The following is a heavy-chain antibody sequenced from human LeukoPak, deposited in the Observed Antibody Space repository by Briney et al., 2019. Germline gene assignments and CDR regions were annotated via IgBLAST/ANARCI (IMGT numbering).Heavy chain of an antibody. Sequence: GGSLRLSCAASRFTFTYYAIHWGRQAPGKGLEWVGFIWYDGSNNYHPDSVKGRFTISRYNSNNMVYLQMNSLRSEDTAVYYCAKDKGLISGKYSSAHWSQGALVTVPS. CDR2: IWYDGSNN. D-gene: IGHD1-26*01. CDR3: AKDKGLISGKYSSAH. CDR1: RFTFTYYA. V-gene: IGHV3-30*02. J-gene: IGHJ1*01.